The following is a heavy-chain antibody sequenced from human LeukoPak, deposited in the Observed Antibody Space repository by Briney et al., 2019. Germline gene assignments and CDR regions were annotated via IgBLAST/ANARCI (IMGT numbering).Heavy chain of an antibody. CDR2: ISSSSSTI. CDR3: ARDSSRSGYSV. CDR1: GFTFRDYS. V-gene: IGHV3-48*04. Sequence: GGSLRLSCAASGFTFRDYSMNWVRQAPGKGLEWLSYISSSSSTIYYADSVRGRFTISRDNAKNSLYLQMNSLRAEDTAVYYCARDSSRSGYSVWGQGTLVTVSS. D-gene: IGHD3-22*01. J-gene: IGHJ4*02.